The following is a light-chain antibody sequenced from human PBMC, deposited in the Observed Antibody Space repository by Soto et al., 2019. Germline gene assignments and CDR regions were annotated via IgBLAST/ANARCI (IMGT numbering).Light chain of an antibody. Sequence: IQMTQSPSSVSASVGDRVTITCRASQGISSWLAWYQQKPGRAPNLLIYAASSLQSGVPLRFSGSGSGTDFTLSISSLQPEDVATYYCQQLYTFPLTFGQGTRLEIK. J-gene: IGKJ5*01. V-gene: IGKV1-12*01. CDR1: QGISSW. CDR3: QQLYTFPLT. CDR2: AAS.